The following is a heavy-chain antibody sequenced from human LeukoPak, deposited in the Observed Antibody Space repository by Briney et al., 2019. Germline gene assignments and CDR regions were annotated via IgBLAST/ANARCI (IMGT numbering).Heavy chain of an antibody. Sequence: SETLSLTCTVSGGSISTYYWSWIRQPPGKGLEWIGYIYYSGITKYNPSLKSRVTISVDTSKNQFSLNLSSVTAADTAVYYCARSRWLQTYYFDSWGQGTLITVSS. D-gene: IGHD5-24*01. V-gene: IGHV4-59*01. CDR1: GGSISTYY. J-gene: IGHJ4*02. CDR3: ARSRWLQTYYFDS. CDR2: IYYSGIT.